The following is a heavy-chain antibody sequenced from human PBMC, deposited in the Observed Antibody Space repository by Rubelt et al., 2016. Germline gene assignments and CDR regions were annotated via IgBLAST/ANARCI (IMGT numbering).Heavy chain of an antibody. D-gene: IGHD3-10*01. Sequence: EVQLVESGGGLVQPGGSLRLSCAASGLTFSNHSMNWVRQAPGKGLEGVSSISSSSSTIYYADSGRGRLTVSRDNPKNSLDLQMTSLRAEDTAVYYCTRDEYYYGLGTHIDYWGQGTLVTVSS. CDR2: ISSSSSTI. CDR1: GLTFSNHS. J-gene: IGHJ4*02. V-gene: IGHV3-48*04. CDR3: TRDEYYYGLGTHIDY.